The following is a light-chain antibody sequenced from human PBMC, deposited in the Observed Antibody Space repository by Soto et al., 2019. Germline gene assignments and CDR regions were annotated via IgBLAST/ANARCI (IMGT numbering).Light chain of an antibody. Sequence: LTQPPSVSGAPGQRVTISCTGSSSNIGADYDVHWYQQLPGTAPKLLIYGNSNRPSGVPDRFSGSKSGTSASLAITGLQAEDEADYYCQSYDSSLSAVVFGGGTKLTVL. J-gene: IGLJ3*02. CDR2: GNS. V-gene: IGLV1-40*01. CDR3: QSYDSSLSAVV. CDR1: SSNIGADYD.